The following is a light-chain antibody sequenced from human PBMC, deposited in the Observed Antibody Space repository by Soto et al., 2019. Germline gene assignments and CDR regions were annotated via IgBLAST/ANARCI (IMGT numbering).Light chain of an antibody. CDR3: QQYGSSPLT. Sequence: EIVLTQSPGTLSLSPGERATLSCRASQSVRRSSLAWYQKKPGQAPSLLIYGASSRATGIPDRFTGSGSGTNVTLTISRLEPEDLAVYYCQQYGSSPLTFGGGTKVEIK. J-gene: IGKJ4*01. CDR2: GAS. V-gene: IGKV3-20*01. CDR1: QSVRRSS.